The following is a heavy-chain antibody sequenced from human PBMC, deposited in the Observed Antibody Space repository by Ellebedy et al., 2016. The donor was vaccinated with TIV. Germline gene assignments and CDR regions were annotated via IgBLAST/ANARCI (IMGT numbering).Heavy chain of an antibody. CDR1: GYSFTSYW. V-gene: IGHV5-51*01. CDR2: IYPGDSDT. D-gene: IGHD3-9*01. J-gene: IGHJ4*02. CDR3: ARARYDILTGYYNPVEPYFDY. Sequence: GESLKISCKGSGYSFTSYWIGWVRQMPGKGLEWMGIIYPGDSDTRYSPSFQGQVTISADKSISTAYLQWSSLKASDTAMYYCARARYDILTGYYNPVEPYFDYWGQGTLVTVSS.